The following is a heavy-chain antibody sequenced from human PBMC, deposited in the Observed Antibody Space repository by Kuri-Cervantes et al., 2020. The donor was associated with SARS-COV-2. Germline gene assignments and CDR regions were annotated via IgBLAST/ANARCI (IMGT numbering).Heavy chain of an antibody. V-gene: IGHV4-34*01. CDR3: ARQGGIVVVPAAL. D-gene: IGHD2-2*01. J-gene: IGHJ4*02. CDR1: GGSFSGYY. Sequence: GSLRLSCAVYGGSFSGYYWSWIRQPPGKGLEWIGEINHSGSTNYSPSLKSRVTISVDTSKNQFSLKLSSVTAADTAVYYCARQGGIVVVPAALWGQGTLVTVSS. CDR2: INHSGST.